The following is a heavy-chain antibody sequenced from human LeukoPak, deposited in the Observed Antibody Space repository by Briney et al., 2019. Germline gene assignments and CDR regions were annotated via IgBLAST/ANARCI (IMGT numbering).Heavy chain of an antibody. CDR3: AKDYRGSFTD. CDR1: GFTVSSYA. Sequence: GGSLRLSCAASGFTVSSYAMSWVRQAPGMGLQLVSAIDIGGGSTYSADSVKGRFTISRDNSKNTLYLQMDSLRAEDTAVYFCAKDYRGSFTDWGQGTLVTVSS. D-gene: IGHD1-26*01. J-gene: IGHJ4*02. CDR2: IDIGGGST. V-gene: IGHV3-23*01.